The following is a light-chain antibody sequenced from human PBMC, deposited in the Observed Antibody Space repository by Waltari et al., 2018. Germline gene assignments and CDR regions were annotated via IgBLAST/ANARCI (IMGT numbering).Light chain of an antibody. J-gene: IGKJ4*01. V-gene: IGKV3-11*01. CDR1: QSVGTY. CDR2: DAS. CDR3: HQRSDWPLT. Sequence: EIVLTQSPATLSLSPGERATLSCRTSQSVGTYLVCYQQKPGQAPRLLIYDASNRATGIPARFSGSGSGTDFTLTISYLEPEDFAVYYCHQRSDWPLTFGGGTKVEIK.